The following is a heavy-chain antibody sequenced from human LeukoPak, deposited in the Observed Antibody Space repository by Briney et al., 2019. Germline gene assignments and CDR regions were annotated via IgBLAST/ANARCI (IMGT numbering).Heavy chain of an antibody. CDR3: AKNPYYGDSMGLGAAVVY. Sequence: GGSLRLSCAASGFTFSSYGMHWVRQAPGKGLEWVAVISYDGSNKYYADSVKGRFTISRDNSKNTLYLQMNSLRAEDTAVYYCAKNPYYGDSMGLGAAVVYWGQGTLVTVSS. J-gene: IGHJ4*02. D-gene: IGHD4-17*01. CDR1: GFTFSSYG. CDR2: ISYDGSNK. V-gene: IGHV3-30*18.